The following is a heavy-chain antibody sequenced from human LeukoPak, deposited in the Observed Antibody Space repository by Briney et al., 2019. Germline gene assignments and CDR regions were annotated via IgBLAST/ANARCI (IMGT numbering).Heavy chain of an antibody. CDR3: AKERPNYYESNGHYYRLNGDY. Sequence: PGGSLRLSCAASGFTFNNYAMSWVRQAPGKGLEGVSAISSSGDITFYADSVKGRFTISRDNSRYTLYLQMNSLSAEDAAVYYCAKERPNYYESNGHYYRLNGDYWGQGTLVTVSS. CDR1: GFTFNNYA. D-gene: IGHD3-22*01. V-gene: IGHV3-23*01. CDR2: ISSSGDIT. J-gene: IGHJ4*02.